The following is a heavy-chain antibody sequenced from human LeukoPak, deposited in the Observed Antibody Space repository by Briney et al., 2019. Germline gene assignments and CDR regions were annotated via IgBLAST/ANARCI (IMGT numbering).Heavy chain of an antibody. CDR3: ARSYCSSTSCPPDY. V-gene: IGHV4-59*08. D-gene: IGHD2-2*01. CDR2: IYYSGST. Sequence: SETLSLACTVSGGSISSYYWSWIRQPPGKGLEWIGYIYYSGSTNYNPSLKSRVTISVDTSKNQFSLKLSSVTTADTAVYYCARSYCSSTSCPPDYWGQRTLVTVSS. J-gene: IGHJ4*02. CDR1: GGSISSYY.